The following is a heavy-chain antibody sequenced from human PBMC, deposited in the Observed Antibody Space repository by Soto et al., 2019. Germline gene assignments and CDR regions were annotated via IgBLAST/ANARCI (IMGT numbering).Heavy chain of an antibody. CDR3: ARRGPYSAIYGMDV. Sequence: GESLKISCKGSGYSFTSYWISWVRQMPGKGLEWMGRIDPSDSYTNYSPSFQGHVTISADKSISTAYLQWSSLKASDTAMYYCARRGPYSAIYGMDVWGQGATVTVSS. J-gene: IGHJ6*02. V-gene: IGHV5-10-1*01. CDR2: IDPSDSYT. CDR1: GYSFTSYW. D-gene: IGHD6-13*01.